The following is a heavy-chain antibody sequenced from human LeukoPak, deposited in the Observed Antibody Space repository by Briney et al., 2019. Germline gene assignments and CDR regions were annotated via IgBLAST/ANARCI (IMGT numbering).Heavy chain of an antibody. Sequence: GGSLRLSCATSGFIFRGSDIHWVRQASGRGLEWVGRIRTKLRNYATAYAASVKGRFTISRDDSGDTAYLQMNSLKTEDTAVYYCTTYISGHYWGQGTLVTVSS. V-gene: IGHV3-73*01. D-gene: IGHD1-20*01. CDR2: IRTKLRNYAT. CDR3: TTYISGHY. CDR1: GFIFRGSD. J-gene: IGHJ4*02.